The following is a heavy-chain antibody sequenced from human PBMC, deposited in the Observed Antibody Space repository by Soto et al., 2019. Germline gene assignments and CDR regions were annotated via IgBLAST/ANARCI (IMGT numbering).Heavy chain of an antibody. CDR3: AKTPRSYSSSWYGGYNWFDP. J-gene: IGHJ5*02. V-gene: IGHV4-39*01. D-gene: IGHD6-13*01. CDR2: IYYSGST. CDR1: GGSISSSSYY. Sequence: SETLSLTCTVSGGSISSSSYYWGWIRQPPGKGLEWIGSIYYSGSTYYNPSLKSRVTISVDTSKNQFSLKLSSVTAADTAVYYCAKTPRSYSSSWYGGYNWFDPWGQGTLVTVSS.